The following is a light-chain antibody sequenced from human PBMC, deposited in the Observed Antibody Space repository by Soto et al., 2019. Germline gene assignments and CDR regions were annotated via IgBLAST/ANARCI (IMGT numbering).Light chain of an antibody. V-gene: IGKV1-39*01. CDR2: AAS. J-gene: IGKJ1*01. CDR3: QQRYSTPRT. Sequence: DIQMTQSPSSLYASVGDRVTITCRASQSISRYVNSYQQKPGKVPKLLSYAASSLQSRVPSRFSDSGSGTDFTLTISSLQPEDFATYYCQQRYSTPRTFGQGTKVEIK. CDR1: QSISRY.